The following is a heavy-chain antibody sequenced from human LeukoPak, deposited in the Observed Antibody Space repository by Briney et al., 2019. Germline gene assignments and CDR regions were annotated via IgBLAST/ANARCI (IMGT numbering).Heavy chain of an antibody. CDR1: GFTFSSYA. D-gene: IGHD1-14*01. J-gene: IGHJ4*02. Sequence: GGSLRLSCTPSGFTFSSYAMHWARQAPGKGLEWVSVISGSGGSTYYADSVKGRFTISRDNSKNTLYLQMNSLRAEDTAVYYCAKVSRPADHHFDYWGQGTLVTVSS. CDR2: ISGSGGST. CDR3: AKVSRPADHHFDY. V-gene: IGHV3-23*01.